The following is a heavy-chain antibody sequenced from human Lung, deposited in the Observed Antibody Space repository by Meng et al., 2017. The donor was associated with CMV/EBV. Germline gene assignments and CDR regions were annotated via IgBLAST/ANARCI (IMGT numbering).Heavy chain of an antibody. Sequence: ASVXVSCKASGYTFTAHYFHWVRQAPGQGLEWMGWIHPHRGDTNYAQQFQGRVALTRYTSINTGYMELTSLSSDDTAVYYCARDNNLGQDYWGQGTLVTVSS. D-gene: IGHD1-1*01. CDR1: GYTFTAHY. J-gene: IGHJ4*02. CDR3: ARDNNLGQDY. V-gene: IGHV1-2*02. CDR2: IHPHRGDT.